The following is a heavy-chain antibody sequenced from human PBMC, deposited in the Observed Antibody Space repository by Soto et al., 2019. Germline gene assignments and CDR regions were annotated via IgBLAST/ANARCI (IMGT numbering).Heavy chain of an antibody. CDR2: ISGSGGST. CDR1: GFTFSSYA. CDR3: AKDLIAVAGTDYYYGMDV. V-gene: IGHV3-23*01. Sequence: GGSLRLSCAASGFTFSSYAMSWVRQAPGKGLEWVSAISGSGGSTYYADSVKGRFTISRDNSKNTLYLQMNSLRAEDTAVYYCAKDLIAVAGTDYYYGMDVWGQGTTVTVSS. J-gene: IGHJ6*02. D-gene: IGHD6-19*01.